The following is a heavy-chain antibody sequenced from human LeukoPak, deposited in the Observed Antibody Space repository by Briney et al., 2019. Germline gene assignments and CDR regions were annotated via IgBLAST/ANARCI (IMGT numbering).Heavy chain of an antibody. CDR2: INHSGST. Sequence: SETLSLTCAVYGGSFSGYYWSWIRQPPGKGLEWIGEINHSGSTNYNPSLKSRVTISVDTSKNQFSLKLSSVTAADTAVYYCATSPYGSGSYTDYWGQGTLDTVSS. D-gene: IGHD3-10*01. J-gene: IGHJ4*02. CDR3: ATSPYGSGSYTDY. V-gene: IGHV4-34*01. CDR1: GGSFSGYY.